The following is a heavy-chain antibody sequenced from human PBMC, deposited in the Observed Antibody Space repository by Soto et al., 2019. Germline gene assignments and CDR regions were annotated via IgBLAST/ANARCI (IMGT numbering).Heavy chain of an antibody. CDR2: ISYDGSSE. J-gene: IGHJ4*02. D-gene: IGHD2-2*01. CDR1: GFTFNSYA. V-gene: IGHV3-30-3*01. Sequence: QVQLVESGGGVVQPGRSLRLSCAASGFTFNSYAMNWVRQAPGKGLEWVALISYDGSSEYCADSVKGRFTISRDSSKNTLYLQMNSLGAADTAVYYCGRCTSTSCHLGSDYWGQGTLVTVSS. CDR3: GRCTSTSCHLGSDY.